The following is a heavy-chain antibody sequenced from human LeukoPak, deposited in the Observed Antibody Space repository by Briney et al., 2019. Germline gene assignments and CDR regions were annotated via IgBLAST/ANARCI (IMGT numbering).Heavy chain of an antibody. CDR3: ARRIAVAGYNDAFDI. J-gene: IGHJ3*02. CDR1: GGSISSYY. CDR2: IYYSGST. D-gene: IGHD6-19*01. Sequence: SETLSLTCTVSGGSISSYYWSWIRQPPGQGLEWIGYIYYSGSTNYNPSLKSRVTISVDTSKNRFSLKLSSVTAADTAVYYCARRIAVAGYNDAFDIWGQGIMVTVSS. V-gene: IGHV4-59*08.